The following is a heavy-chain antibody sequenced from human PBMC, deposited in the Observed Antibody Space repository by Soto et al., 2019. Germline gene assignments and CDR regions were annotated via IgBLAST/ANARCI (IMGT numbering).Heavy chain of an antibody. J-gene: IGHJ4*02. Sequence: QVQLVQSGAEVKKPGASVKVSCKASGYTFTSYGISWVRQAPGQGLEWMGWISAYNGNTNYAQKLQGRVTMTTDTSTSTAYRELEGLRSDETAVYYCARDYGDDVVDYWGQGTLVTVSP. CDR2: ISAYNGNT. CDR1: GYTFTSYG. D-gene: IGHD4-17*01. V-gene: IGHV1-18*01. CDR3: ARDYGDDVVDY.